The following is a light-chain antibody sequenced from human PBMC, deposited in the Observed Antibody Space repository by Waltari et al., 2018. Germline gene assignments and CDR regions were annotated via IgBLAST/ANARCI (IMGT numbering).Light chain of an antibody. J-gene: IGLJ3*02. CDR2: DVT. Sequence: QSALTQPRSVSGSPGQSVTISCTGTSSDVGGYYYVSWYQQHPGKAPKLMLYDVTKRPLRVPRRFACSKSGNTASLTISGLQAEDQADYYCCSYADSYTAVFGGGTTLTVL. CDR1: SSDVGGYYY. V-gene: IGLV2-11*01. CDR3: CSYADSYTAV.